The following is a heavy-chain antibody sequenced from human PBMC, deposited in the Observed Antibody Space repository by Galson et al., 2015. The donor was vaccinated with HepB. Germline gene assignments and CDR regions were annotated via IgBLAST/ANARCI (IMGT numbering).Heavy chain of an antibody. D-gene: IGHD3-10*01. CDR3: ATTGGYGSGSYYPFDY. CDR1: GGSISSYY. CDR2: IYSNGNT. V-gene: IGHV4-59*08. Sequence: TLSLTCTVSGGSISSYYWTWIRQAPGKGLEWIGYIYSNGNTNYNPSLRGRVTISLDTSKSQFSLKLTSVTAADTAVYYCATTGGYGSGSYYPFDYWGQGSLVTVSS. J-gene: IGHJ4*02.